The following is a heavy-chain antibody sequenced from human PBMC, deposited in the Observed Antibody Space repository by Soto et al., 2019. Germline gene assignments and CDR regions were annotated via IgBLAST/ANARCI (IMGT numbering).Heavy chain of an antibody. CDR2: IWYDGSNK. CDR1: GFTFSSYG. D-gene: IGHD3-9*01. CDR3: ATTSSIYDILTLGSFDY. V-gene: IGHV3-33*01. Sequence: PGGSLTLSCAASGFTFSSYGMHWVRQAPGKGLEWVAVIWYDGSNKYYADSVKGRFTISRDNSKNTLYLQMNSLRAEDTAVYYCATTSSIYDILTLGSFDYWGQGTLVTVSS. J-gene: IGHJ4*02.